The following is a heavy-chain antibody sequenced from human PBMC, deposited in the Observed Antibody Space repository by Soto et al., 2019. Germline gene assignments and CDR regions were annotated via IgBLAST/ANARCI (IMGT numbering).Heavy chain of an antibody. CDR1: GFTFSSYG. CDR2: IWYDGSNK. J-gene: IGHJ4*02. V-gene: IGHV3-33*01. D-gene: IGHD2-2*01. CDR3: ARGHLFQLNYFDY. Sequence: GGSLRLSCAASGFTFSSYGMHWVRQAPGKGLEWVAVIWYDGSNKYYADSVKGRFTISRDNSKNTLYLQMNSLRAEDTAVYYCARGHLFQLNYFDYWGQGTLVTVSS.